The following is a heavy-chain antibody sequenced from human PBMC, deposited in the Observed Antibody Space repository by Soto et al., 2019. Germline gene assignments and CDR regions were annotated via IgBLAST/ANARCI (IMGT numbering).Heavy chain of an antibody. V-gene: IGHV1-18*01. CDR2: ISAYNTNT. CDR3: ARDTPPTDY. CDR1: GYTFTSYH. J-gene: IGHJ4*02. Sequence: QVQLVQSGAEVKKPGASVKVSCKTSGYTFTSYHIRWVRQAPGQGLEWMGWISAYNTNTNYAQKFQARVTMTTDTLTSTAYMELRSLRSDDTAVYYCARDTPPTDYWGQGTLVTVSS.